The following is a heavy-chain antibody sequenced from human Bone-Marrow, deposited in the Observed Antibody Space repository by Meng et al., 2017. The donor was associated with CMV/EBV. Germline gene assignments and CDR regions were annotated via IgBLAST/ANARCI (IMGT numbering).Heavy chain of an antibody. J-gene: IGHJ5*02. V-gene: IGHV1-69*05. CDR3: ASGYSSSEGFDP. CDR2: IIPIFGTA. Sequence: SVKVSCKASGGTFSSYAISWVRQAPGQGLEWMGGIIPIFGTANYAQKFQGRVTITTDESTSTAYMELSSLRSEDTAVYYCASGYSSSEGFDPWGQGTLVTFYS. CDR1: GGTFSSYA. D-gene: IGHD6-13*01.